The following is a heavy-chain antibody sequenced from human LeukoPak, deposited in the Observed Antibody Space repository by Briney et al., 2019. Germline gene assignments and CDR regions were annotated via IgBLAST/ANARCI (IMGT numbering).Heavy chain of an antibody. CDR3: ARAYWRGDY. CDR1: GYTFTGYY. CDR2: INPNSGGT. D-gene: IGHD2-8*02. V-gene: IGHV1-2*02. J-gene: IGHJ4*02. Sequence: ASVKVSCKASGYTFTGYYMHWVREAPGPGLEWMGWINPNSGGTNYAQKFQGRVTMTRDTSISTAYMELSRLRSDDTAVYYCARAYWRGDYWGQGTLVTVSS.